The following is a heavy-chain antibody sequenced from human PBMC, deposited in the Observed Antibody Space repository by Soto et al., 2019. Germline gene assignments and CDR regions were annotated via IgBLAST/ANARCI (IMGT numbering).Heavy chain of an antibody. CDR1: GFTFSSYG. CDR3: AKSSPSGCGVY. D-gene: IGHD6-19*01. J-gene: IGHJ4*02. Sequence: QVQLVESGGGVVQPGRSLRLSCAASGFTFSSYGMHWVRQAPGRGLEWVAVISYDGSNKYYAESVKGRFTISRDNSKNTLYLQMNSLRAEDTAVYYCAKSSPSGCGVYWGQGTLVTVCS. CDR2: ISYDGSNK. V-gene: IGHV3-30*18.